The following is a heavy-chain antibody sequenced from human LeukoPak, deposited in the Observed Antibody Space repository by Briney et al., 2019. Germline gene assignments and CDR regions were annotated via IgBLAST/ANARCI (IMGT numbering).Heavy chain of an antibody. J-gene: IGHJ6*03. CDR3: AKYYGDYYYYYYMDV. CDR2: IYSGGST. Sequence: PGGSLRLSCAASGFTVSSNYMSWVRQAPGEGLEWVSVIYSGGSTYYADSVKGRFTISRDNSKTTLYLQMNSLRAEDTAVYYCAKYYGDYYYYYYMDVWGKGTTVTASS. D-gene: IGHD4-17*01. CDR1: GFTVSSNY. V-gene: IGHV3-53*01.